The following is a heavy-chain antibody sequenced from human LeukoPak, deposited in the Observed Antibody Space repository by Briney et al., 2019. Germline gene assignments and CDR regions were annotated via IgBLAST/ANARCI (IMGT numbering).Heavy chain of an antibody. J-gene: IGHJ4*02. CDR2: ISAYNGNT. Sequence: ASVKVSCKASGYTFTSYGISWVRQAPGQGLEWMGWISAYNGNTNYAQKLQGRVTMTTDTSTSTAYIELRSLRSDDTAVYYCARDRGYYDSSGYLASPDYWGQGTLVTVSS. V-gene: IGHV1-18*01. CDR3: ARDRGYYDSSGYLASPDY. D-gene: IGHD3-22*01. CDR1: GYTFTSYG.